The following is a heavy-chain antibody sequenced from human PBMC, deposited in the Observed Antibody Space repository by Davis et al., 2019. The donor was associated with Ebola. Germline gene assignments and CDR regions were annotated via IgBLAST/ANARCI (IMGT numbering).Heavy chain of an antibody. Sequence: SETLSLTCTVSGGSISSYYWSWIRQPPGKGLEWIGYIYYSGSTNYNPSLKSRVTISVDTSKNQFSLKLSSVTAADTAVYYCAGECSSTSCYGVFDYWGQGTLVTVSS. CDR1: GGSISSYY. V-gene: IGHV4-59*01. CDR2: IYYSGST. D-gene: IGHD2-2*01. J-gene: IGHJ4*02. CDR3: AGECSSTSCYGVFDY.